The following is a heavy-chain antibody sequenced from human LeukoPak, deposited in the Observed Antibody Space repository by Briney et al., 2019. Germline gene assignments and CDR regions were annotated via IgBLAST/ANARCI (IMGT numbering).Heavy chain of an antibody. V-gene: IGHV3-74*01. J-gene: IGHJ4*02. Sequence: GSLRLSCAASGFTFSSYWMHWVRQGSGKGLVWVSRINSDGSSTSYADSVKGRFTISRDNAKNTLYLQMNTLRAEDTAVYYCVSIPGDWGQGILVTVSS. CDR3: VSIPGD. CDR1: GFTFSSYW. D-gene: IGHD7-27*01. CDR2: INSDGSST.